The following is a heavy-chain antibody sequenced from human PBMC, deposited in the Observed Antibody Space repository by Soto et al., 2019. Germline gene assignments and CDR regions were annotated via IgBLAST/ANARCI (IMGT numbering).Heavy chain of an antibody. CDR1: GFTFSDYY. V-gene: IGHV3-11*05. D-gene: IGHD3-10*01. CDR2: ISVSSTYA. CDR3: ARGVRYYSSEKPANFGY. Sequence: QVQLLESGGGLVKPGGSLRLSCAASGFTFSDYYMSWIRQAPGKGLECVAYISVSSTYANYADSVEGRFTISRDNAENSLFLQMNSLRADDTAVYYCARGVRYYSSEKPANFGYWGQGALVTVSS. J-gene: IGHJ4*02.